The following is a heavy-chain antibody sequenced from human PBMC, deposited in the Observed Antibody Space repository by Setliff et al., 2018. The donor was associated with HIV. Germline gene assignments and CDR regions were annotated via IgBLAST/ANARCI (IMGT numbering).Heavy chain of an antibody. V-gene: IGHV4-39*07. CDR1: GDSIRSSSYY. Sequence: SETLSLTCTVSGDSIRSSSYYWGWIRQPPGKGLEWIGTIYYSGITNYNPSLKSRVTISLDTSKNQFSLKLSSVTAADTAVYYCARRLYDIVVVVAATRGCWFDPWGQGTLVTVSS. CDR3: ARRLYDIVVVVAATRGCWFDP. D-gene: IGHD2-15*01. J-gene: IGHJ5*02. CDR2: IYYSGIT.